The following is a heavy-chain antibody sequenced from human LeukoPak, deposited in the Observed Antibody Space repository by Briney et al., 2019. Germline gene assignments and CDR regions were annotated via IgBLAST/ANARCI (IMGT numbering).Heavy chain of an antibody. Sequence: GGSLRISCSASGFTFSSYAMHWVRQAPGKGLEYVSAISSNGGSTYYADSVKGRFTISRDNSKNTLYLQMSSLRAEDTAVYYCVKVYYGDYYGGNAFDIWGQGTMVTVSS. V-gene: IGHV3-64D*06. CDR3: VKVYYGDYYGGNAFDI. J-gene: IGHJ3*02. CDR2: ISSNGGST. D-gene: IGHD4-17*01. CDR1: GFTFSSYA.